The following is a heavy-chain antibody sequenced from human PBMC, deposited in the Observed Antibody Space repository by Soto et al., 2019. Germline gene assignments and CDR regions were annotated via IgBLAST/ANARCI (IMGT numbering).Heavy chain of an antibody. V-gene: IGHV3-21*01. J-gene: IGHJ4*02. Sequence: EVQLVESGGVLVKPGGSLRLSCAASGFTFSSYSMNWVRQAPGKGLEWVSSISSSSSYIYYSDSVKGRFTISRDNAKNSLYLQMNRLRAEDTAVYYCARDPPGYSYGYGLGYWGQGTLVTVSS. CDR3: ARDPPGYSYGYGLGY. CDR1: GFTFSSYS. D-gene: IGHD5-18*01. CDR2: ISSSSSYI.